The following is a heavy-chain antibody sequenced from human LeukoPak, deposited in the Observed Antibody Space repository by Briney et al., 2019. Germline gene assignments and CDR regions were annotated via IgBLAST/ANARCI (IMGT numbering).Heavy chain of an antibody. J-gene: IGHJ4*02. V-gene: IGHV3-23*01. D-gene: IGHD6-19*01. CDR3: AKGPLIEVAGTTWDN. CDR2: ISGSGGST. Sequence: GGSLRLSCAGSGFTFSSYAMGWVRQAPGKRLEWVSAISGSGGSTYYADSVKGRFTISRDNSKNTLYLQMNSLRADDTAVYYCAKGPLIEVAGTTWDNWGQGTLVTVSS. CDR1: GFTFSSYA.